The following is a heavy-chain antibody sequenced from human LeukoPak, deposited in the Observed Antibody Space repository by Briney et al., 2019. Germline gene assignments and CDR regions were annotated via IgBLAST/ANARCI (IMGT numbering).Heavy chain of an antibody. V-gene: IGHV4-61*01. J-gene: IGHJ4*02. CDR1: GGSISSTNYY. CDR3: ARGLNRNDYGDYGY. CDR2: IYYTGST. Sequence: KPSETLSLTCTVSGGSISSTNYYWTWIRQPPGKGLEWIGYIYYTGSTSYNPSLKSRVTISVQTSKNQFSLKLSSVAAADTAVYYCARGLNRNDYGDYGYWGQGTLVTVSS. D-gene: IGHD4-17*01.